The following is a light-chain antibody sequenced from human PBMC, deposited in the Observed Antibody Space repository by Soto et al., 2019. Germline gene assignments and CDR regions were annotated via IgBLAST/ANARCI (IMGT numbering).Light chain of an antibody. J-gene: IGKJ5*01. CDR2: GVS. Sequence: EIVLTQSPGTLSFSPGERATLSCRASQSVIGRQLAWHQHKPGQAPRLLIYGVSTRATGIPDRFTGSGSGTDFTLTISRLEPEDFAVFYCQVYGPSPPITFGQGTRLEIK. V-gene: IGKV3-20*01. CDR3: QVYGPSPPIT. CDR1: QSVIGRQ.